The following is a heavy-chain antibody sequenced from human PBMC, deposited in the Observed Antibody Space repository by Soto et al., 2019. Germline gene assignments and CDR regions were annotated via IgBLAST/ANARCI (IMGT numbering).Heavy chain of an antibody. D-gene: IGHD3-10*01. Sequence: EVQLVESGGGLVQPGRSLRLSCAASGFTFDDYAMHWVRQAPGKGLAWVSGISWNSGSIGYADSVKGRFTISRDNAKNSLYLQMNSLRAEDTALYYCAKDMDLRITMVRGGFDYWGQGTLVTVSS. J-gene: IGHJ4*02. V-gene: IGHV3-9*01. CDR3: AKDMDLRITMVRGGFDY. CDR1: GFTFDDYA. CDR2: ISWNSGSI.